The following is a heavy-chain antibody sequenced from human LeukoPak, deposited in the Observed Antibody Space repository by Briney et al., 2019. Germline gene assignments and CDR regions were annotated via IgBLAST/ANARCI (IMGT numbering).Heavy chain of an antibody. CDR1: GGTFSSYA. CDR2: IIPIFGTA. CDR3: ARDIRSGYSGYDEGSV. Sequence: SVKVSCKASGGTFSSYAISWVRQAPGQGLEWMGGIIPIFGTANYARKFQGRVTITADESTSTAYMELSSLRSENTAVYYCARDIRSGYSGYDEGSVWGQGTLVTVSS. J-gene: IGHJ4*02. V-gene: IGHV1-69*13. D-gene: IGHD5-12*01.